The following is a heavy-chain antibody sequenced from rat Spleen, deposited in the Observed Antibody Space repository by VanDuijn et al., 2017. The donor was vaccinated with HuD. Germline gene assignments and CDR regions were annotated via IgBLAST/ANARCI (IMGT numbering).Heavy chain of an antibody. CDR3: AKDRDGGFAMDA. J-gene: IGHJ4*01. D-gene: IGHD1-11*01. CDR2: ISSDGGRN. Sequence: EVQLVESGGGLVQPGRSMSLSCAASGFTFSDYYMAWARQAPTKGLEWVATISSDGGRNFYRDSVKGRFTISRDNAENTVYLQMNSLRSEDTATYYCAKDRDGGFAMDAWGQGASVTVSS. V-gene: IGHV5-20*01. CDR1: GFTFSDYY.